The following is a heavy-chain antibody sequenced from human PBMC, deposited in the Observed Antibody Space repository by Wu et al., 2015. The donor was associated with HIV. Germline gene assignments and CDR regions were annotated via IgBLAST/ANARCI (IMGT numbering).Heavy chain of an antibody. CDR1: GGTFSSNA. CDR2: IIPLFGTA. D-gene: IGHD2-15*01. J-gene: IGHJ4*02. V-gene: IGHV1-69*12. CDR3: AREGCSGGSCYYFDY. Sequence: QVQLVQSGAEVKKPGSSVKVSCKASGGTFSSNAISWVRQAPGQGLEWMGGIIPLFGTANYAQKFQGRVTIIADESTSTGYMELSSLRSEDTAVYYCAREGCSGGSCYYFDYWGQGTLVTVSS.